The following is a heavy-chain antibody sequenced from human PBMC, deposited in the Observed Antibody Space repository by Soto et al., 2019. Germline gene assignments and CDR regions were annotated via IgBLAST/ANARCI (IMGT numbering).Heavy chain of an antibody. J-gene: IGHJ4*02. V-gene: IGHV5-51*01. CDR3: GRIAGNAGRFSEY. Sequence: GESLKISCNGSGYTFTSYLIGRVRQMPGEGLELLGVIYPGDSDTRYIPAFPGQVTISPDKSINTAYQQWGSLKASNTDIYYCGRIAGNAGRFSEYGSQGTLVPVSS. D-gene: IGHD6-13*01. CDR2: IYPGDSDT. CDR1: GYTFTSYL.